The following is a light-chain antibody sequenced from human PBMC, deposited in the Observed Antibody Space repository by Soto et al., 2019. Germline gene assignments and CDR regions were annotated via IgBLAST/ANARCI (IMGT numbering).Light chain of an antibody. CDR3: HQHGSTPWT. CDR1: QNIWRTY. CDR2: GVS. Sequence: EIVLTQSPGTLSLSPGERATLSCKASQNIWRTYLAWFQQKPGQAPRLLIHGVSTRATGVPDRFSGSGSGTDYTFTITRVEPEDFAVYYCHQHGSTPWTFGQGTKVEIK. V-gene: IGKV3-20*01. J-gene: IGKJ1*01.